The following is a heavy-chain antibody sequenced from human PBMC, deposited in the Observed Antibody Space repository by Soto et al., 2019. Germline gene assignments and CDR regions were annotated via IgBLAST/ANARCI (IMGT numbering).Heavy chain of an antibody. Sequence: PSETLSLTCTVSGGSISSYYWSWIRQPAGKGLEWIGRIYTSGSTNYNPSLKSRVTMSVDTSKNQFSLKLSSETAADTAVYYCARGGPYFGGDFLNWFDPWGQGTLVTVSS. J-gene: IGHJ5*02. V-gene: IGHV4-4*07. CDR3: ARGGPYFGGDFLNWFDP. D-gene: IGHD2-21*02. CDR2: IYTSGST. CDR1: GGSISSYY.